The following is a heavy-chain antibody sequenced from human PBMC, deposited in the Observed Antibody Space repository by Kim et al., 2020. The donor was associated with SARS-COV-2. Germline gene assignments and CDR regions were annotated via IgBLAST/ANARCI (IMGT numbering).Heavy chain of an antibody. J-gene: IGHJ3*02. CDR3: ARSGLGRGGDCPLAFDI. Sequence: VEGRFTISRDNAKKTLYLQMNRLRAEDTAVFYCARSGLGRGGDCPLAFDIWGQGTMVSVSS. V-gene: IGHV3-11*06. D-gene: IGHD2-15*01.